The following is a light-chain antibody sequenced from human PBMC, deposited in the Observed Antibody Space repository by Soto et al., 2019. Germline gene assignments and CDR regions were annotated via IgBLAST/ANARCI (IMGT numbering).Light chain of an antibody. Sequence: SYELTQPPSVSVAPGQTASVACDGDSIGSRSVHWYQKKPGQAPVLVIYDDSERPSGIPERFSGSSSGESATLTITRVEAGDEADYYCQVWDSYTDHYVFGPGTKLTVL. J-gene: IGLJ1*01. CDR3: QVWDSYTDHYV. V-gene: IGLV3-21*02. CDR2: DDS. CDR1: SIGSRS.